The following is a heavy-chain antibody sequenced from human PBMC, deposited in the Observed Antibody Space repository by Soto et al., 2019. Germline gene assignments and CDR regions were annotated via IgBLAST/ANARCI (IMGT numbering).Heavy chain of an antibody. Sequence: QVQLVESGGGVVQPGRSLRLSCAASGFTFSSYGMHWVRQAPGKGLEWVAVISYDGSNKYYADSVKGRFTISRDNSKNTLDMQMNSLRAEDTAVYYCAKDLDYDSSGYWGAFDYWGQGTLVTVSS. V-gene: IGHV3-30*18. CDR1: GFTFSSYG. D-gene: IGHD3-22*01. CDR2: ISYDGSNK. CDR3: AKDLDYDSSGYWGAFDY. J-gene: IGHJ4*02.